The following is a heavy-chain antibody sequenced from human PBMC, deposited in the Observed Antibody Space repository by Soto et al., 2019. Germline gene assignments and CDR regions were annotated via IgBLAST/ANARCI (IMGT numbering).Heavy chain of an antibody. D-gene: IGHD2-15*01. J-gene: IGHJ5*01. CDR3: KSNGSSTASWIEP. CDR1: GGSLIIGGFY. Sequence: ILSFACTVSGGSLIIGGFYLSWLLQRPGKGLEWIVYVYFTGTTYYNPSLKSRVNISAYTSKDQFSLQPRSVTAADTGVYYCKSNGSSTASWIEPWAQGTMETDSS. CDR2: VYFTGTT. V-gene: IGHV4-31*03.